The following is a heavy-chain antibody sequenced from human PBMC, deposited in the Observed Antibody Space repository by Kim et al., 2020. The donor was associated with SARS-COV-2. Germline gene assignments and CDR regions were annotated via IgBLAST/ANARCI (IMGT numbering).Heavy chain of an antibody. J-gene: IGHJ4*02. V-gene: IGHV4-59*01. D-gene: IGHD3-10*01. Sequence: RGSTNNHPSLKSRVTISVDTSKNQFSLKLSSVTAADTAVYYCARDRELNYWGQGTLVTVSS. CDR3: ARDRELNY. CDR2: RGST.